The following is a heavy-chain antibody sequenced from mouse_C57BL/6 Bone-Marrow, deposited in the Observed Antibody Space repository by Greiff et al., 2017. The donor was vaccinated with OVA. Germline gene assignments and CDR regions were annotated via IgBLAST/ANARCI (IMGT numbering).Heavy chain of an antibody. D-gene: IGHD1-1*01. J-gene: IGHJ2*01. CDR3: ARKGHYYGSFYFDY. CDR1: GFNIKDYY. CDR2: IDPEDGET. V-gene: IGHV14-2*01. Sequence: EVQLQQSGAELVKPGASVKLSCTASGFNIKDYYMPWVKQRTEQGLEWIGRIDPEDGETKYAPKFQGKSTITADTSSNTAYLQLSSLTSEDTAVYYCARKGHYYGSFYFDYWGQGTTLTVSS.